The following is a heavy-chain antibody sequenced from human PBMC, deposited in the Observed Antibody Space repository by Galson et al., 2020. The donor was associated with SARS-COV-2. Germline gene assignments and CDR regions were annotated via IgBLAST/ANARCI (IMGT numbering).Heavy chain of an antibody. CDR3: AKDPFTMLRVRFDY. J-gene: IGHJ4*02. Sequence: GGSLRLSCAASGFPLRNYAMSWVRQAPGKGLEWVSGISGGGGSTNYADSVKGRFTISSDNSKNTLYLQMNTLRAEDTAVYYCAKDPFTMLRVRFDYWGQGTLVTVSS. CDR1: GFPLRNYA. CDR2: ISGGGGST. D-gene: IGHD3-10*01. V-gene: IGHV3-23*01.